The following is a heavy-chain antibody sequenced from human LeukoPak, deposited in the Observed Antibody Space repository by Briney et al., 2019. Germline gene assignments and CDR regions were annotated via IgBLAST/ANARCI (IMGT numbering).Heavy chain of an antibody. CDR3: ASTERCSTTCPLDY. CDR1: GGSFSGYY. Sequence: SETLSLTCAVYGGSFSGYYWSWIRQPPGKGLEWIGEINHSGSTNYNPSLKSRVTISLDTSKEQFSLKLSSVTAADTAMYYCASTERCSTTCPLDYWGQGTLVTVSS. CDR2: INHSGST. J-gene: IGHJ4*02. D-gene: IGHD6-13*01. V-gene: IGHV4-34*01.